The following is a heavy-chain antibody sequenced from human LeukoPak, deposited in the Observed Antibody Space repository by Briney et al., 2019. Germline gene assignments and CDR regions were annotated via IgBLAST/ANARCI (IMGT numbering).Heavy chain of an antibody. CDR3: ARDPEYGYCSGGSCYWGS. CDR1: GGTFSSYA. CDR2: IIPIFGTA. Sequence: GASVKVSCKASGGTFSSYAISWVRQAPGQGLEWMGGIIPIFGTANYAQKFQGRVTITADESTSTAYMELSSLRSEDTAVYYCARDPEYGYCSGGSCYWGSWGQGTLVTVSS. J-gene: IGHJ5*02. V-gene: IGHV1-69*13. D-gene: IGHD2-15*01.